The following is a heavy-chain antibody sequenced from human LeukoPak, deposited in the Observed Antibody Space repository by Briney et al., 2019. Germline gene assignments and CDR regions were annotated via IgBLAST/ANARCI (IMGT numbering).Heavy chain of an antibody. V-gene: IGHV3-30-3*01. J-gene: IGHJ4*02. CDR1: GFTFSSYA. D-gene: IGHD2-2*01. Sequence: GGSLRLSCAASGFTFSSYAMHWVRQAPGKGLEWVAVISYDGSNKYYADSVKGRFTISRDNSKNTLYLQMNSLRAEDTAVYYCAKDLFRLIVVVPAANPPDYWGQGTLVTVSS. CDR3: AKDLFRLIVVVPAANPPDY. CDR2: ISYDGSNK.